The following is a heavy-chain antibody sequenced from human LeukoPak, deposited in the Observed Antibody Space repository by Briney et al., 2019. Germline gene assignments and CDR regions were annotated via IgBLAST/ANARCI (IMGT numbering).Heavy chain of an antibody. CDR3: AKLWTGTTSY. CDR2: ISYDENSK. CDR1: GFTFSSDG. V-gene: IGHV3-30*18. J-gene: IGHJ4*02. D-gene: IGHD1-1*01. Sequence: PGGSLRLSCAASGFTFSSDGMHWVRQAPGKGLEWVAIISYDENSKSYADSVKGRFTVSRDNSKNTLYLQMNSLRAEDTAVYYCAKLWTGTTSYWGQGTLVTVSS.